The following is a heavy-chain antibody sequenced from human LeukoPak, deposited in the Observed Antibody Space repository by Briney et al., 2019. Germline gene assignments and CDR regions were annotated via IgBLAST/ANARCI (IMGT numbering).Heavy chain of an antibody. J-gene: IGHJ4*02. CDR3: VNLGYSD. Sequence: GGSLRLSCAASGFSFSAAWMTWVRQAPGKGLEWVATIKNDGSDKYYVDSVKGRFTLSRDNAKNLVYLQMNSLRVEDTAVYYCVNLGYSDGGQGTLVTVSS. V-gene: IGHV3-7*01. CDR1: GFSFSAAW. D-gene: IGHD5-12*01. CDR2: IKNDGSDK.